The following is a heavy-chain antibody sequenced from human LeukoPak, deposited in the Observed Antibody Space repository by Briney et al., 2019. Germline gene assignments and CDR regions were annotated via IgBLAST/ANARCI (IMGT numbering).Heavy chain of an antibody. CDR2: VYYSGST. D-gene: IGHD3-22*01. CDR3: ARAFDSSYDSSYYFDF. Sequence: SETLSLTCTVSGGSISSSNYYWAWIRQPPGKGLECMGGVYYSGSTYYNPSLKSRVTISIDTSRNQFSLKLSSVIAADTAIYYCARAFDSSYDSSYYFDFWGQGTLVTVSS. CDR1: GGSISSSNYY. J-gene: IGHJ4*02. V-gene: IGHV4-39*01.